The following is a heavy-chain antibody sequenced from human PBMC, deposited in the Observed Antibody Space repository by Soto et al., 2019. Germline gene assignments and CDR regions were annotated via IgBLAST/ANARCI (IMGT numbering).Heavy chain of an antibody. Sequence: GGSLGLSCAASGFTVSSYAMSGVRQAPGKGLEWVPAISGSGGSTYYADSVKGRFTISRDNSKNTLYLQMNSLRAEDTAVYYCAKDRLRYFDWLIYWGQGTLVTVSS. CDR1: GFTVSSYA. D-gene: IGHD3-9*01. V-gene: IGHV3-23*01. J-gene: IGHJ4*02. CDR3: AKDRLRYFDWLIY. CDR2: ISGSGGST.